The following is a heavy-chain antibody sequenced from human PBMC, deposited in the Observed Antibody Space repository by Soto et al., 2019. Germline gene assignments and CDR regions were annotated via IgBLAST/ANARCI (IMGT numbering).Heavy chain of an antibody. D-gene: IGHD6-13*01. Sequence: PGESLKISCKGSGYSFTSYWIGWVRQMPGKGLEWMGIIYPGDSDTRYSPSFQGQVTISADKSISTAYLQWSSLKASDTAMYYCARHGAGYGSSWSYYYYYGMDVWGQGTTVTVSS. V-gene: IGHV5-51*01. J-gene: IGHJ6*02. CDR1: GYSFTSYW. CDR3: ARHGAGYGSSWSYYYYYGMDV. CDR2: IYPGDSDT.